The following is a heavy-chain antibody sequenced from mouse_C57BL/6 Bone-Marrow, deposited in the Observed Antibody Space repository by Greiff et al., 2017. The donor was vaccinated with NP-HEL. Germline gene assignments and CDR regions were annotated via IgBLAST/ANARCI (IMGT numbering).Heavy chain of an antibody. V-gene: IGHV2-2*01. CDR1: GFSLTSYG. CDR2: IWSGGST. CDR3: ARQLRLRKNYFDY. Sequence: QVQLKESGPGLVQPSQCLSITCTVSGFSLTSYGVHWVRQSPGKGLEWLGVIWSGGSTDYNAAFISRLSISKDNSKSQVFFKMNSLQADDTAIYYCARQLRLRKNYFDYWGQGTTLTVSS. D-gene: IGHD3-2*02. J-gene: IGHJ2*01.